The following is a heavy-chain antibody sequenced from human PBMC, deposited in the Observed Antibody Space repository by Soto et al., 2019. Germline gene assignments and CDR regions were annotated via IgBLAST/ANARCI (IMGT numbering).Heavy chain of an antibody. CDR1: GGSFSGYY. CDR2: INHSGST. CDR3: ARVVVRGYDNFQYYYYYYGMDV. V-gene: IGHV4-34*01. J-gene: IGHJ6*02. D-gene: IGHD5-12*01. Sequence: PSETLSLTCAVYGGSFSGYYWSWIRQPPGKGLEWIGEINHSGSTNYNPSLKSRVTISVDTSKNQFSLKLSSVTAADTAVYYCARVVVRGYDNFQYYYYYYGMDVWGQGTTVTVSS.